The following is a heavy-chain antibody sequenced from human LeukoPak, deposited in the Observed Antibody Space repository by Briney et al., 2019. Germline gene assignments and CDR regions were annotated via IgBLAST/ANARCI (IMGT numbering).Heavy chain of an antibody. Sequence: PGGSLRLSCAASGFTFSSYGMHWVRQAPGKGLEWVAVIWYDGSNKYYADSVKGRFTISRDNSKNTLYLQMNSLRAEDTAVYYCARAGKTYYYDSSTLDYWGQGTLVTVSS. CDR3: ARAGKTYYYDSSTLDY. CDR2: IWYDGSNK. CDR1: GFTFSSYG. D-gene: IGHD3-22*01. J-gene: IGHJ4*02. V-gene: IGHV3-33*01.